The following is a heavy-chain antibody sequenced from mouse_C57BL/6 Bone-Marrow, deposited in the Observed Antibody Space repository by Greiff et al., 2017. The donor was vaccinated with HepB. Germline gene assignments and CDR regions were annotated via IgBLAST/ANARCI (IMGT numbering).Heavy chain of an antibody. V-gene: IGHV5-4*03. CDR2: ISDGGSYT. Sequence: EVKLMESGGGLVKPGGSLKLSCAASGFTFSSYAMSWVRQTPEKRLEWVATISDGGSYTYYPDNVKGRFTISRDNAKNNLYLQMSHLKSEDTAMYYCAASSTGYFDVWGTGTTVTVSS. CDR3: AASSTGYFDV. CDR1: GFTFSSYA. J-gene: IGHJ1*03. D-gene: IGHD1-1*01.